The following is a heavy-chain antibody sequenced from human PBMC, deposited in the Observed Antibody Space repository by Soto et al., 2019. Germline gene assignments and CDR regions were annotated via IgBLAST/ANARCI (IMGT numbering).Heavy chain of an antibody. D-gene: IGHD6-13*01. CDR2: ISDSGST. J-gene: IGHJ4*02. Sequence: QVQVQESGPGLVKPSETLSLTCTVSGGSMSSYFWSWIRQPPGRGLEWIGYISDSGSTNYKTSLKSRATISVDTSKNQFSLKVTSVAAADTAVYYCAGGGSSSWYGFYFFDNWGPGTLVTVSS. V-gene: IGHV4-59*12. CDR1: GGSMSSYF. CDR3: AGGGSSSWYGFYFFDN.